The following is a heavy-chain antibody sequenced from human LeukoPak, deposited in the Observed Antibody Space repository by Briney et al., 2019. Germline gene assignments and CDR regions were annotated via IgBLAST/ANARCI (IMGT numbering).Heavy chain of an antibody. CDR2: ISDSGGRT. CDR1: GFTFSSYT. J-gene: IGHJ4*02. D-gene: IGHD2-15*01. Sequence: GGSLRLSCAASGFTFSSYTMSWVRQAPGKGLEWVSAISDSGGRTYYADSVEGRFTISRDNSKDTLYLEMNSLRAEDTAVYDCANLGGGTCPEGYWGQGTLVTVSS. CDR3: ANLGGGTCPEGY. V-gene: IGHV3-23*01.